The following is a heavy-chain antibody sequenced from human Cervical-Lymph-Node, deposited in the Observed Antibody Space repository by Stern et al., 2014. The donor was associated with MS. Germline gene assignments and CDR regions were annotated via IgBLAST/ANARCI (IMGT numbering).Heavy chain of an antibody. CDR3: ARDSRHYDASSYFDS. Sequence: QVQLVESGAEVKKPGSSVKVSCKASGGTFSSYAINWVRQAPGQGLEWMGGVIPIFGTANYAQKFQGRVTITADESTSTAYTELSSLRSEDTAVYYCARDSRHYDASSYFDSWGQGTLVTVSS. CDR1: GGTFSSYA. J-gene: IGHJ4*02. CDR2: VIPIFGTA. D-gene: IGHD3-16*01. V-gene: IGHV1-69*01.